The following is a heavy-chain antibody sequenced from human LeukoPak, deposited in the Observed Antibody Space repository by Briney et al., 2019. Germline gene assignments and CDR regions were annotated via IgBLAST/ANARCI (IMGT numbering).Heavy chain of an antibody. Sequence: KASETLSLTCTVSGYPISSGYYWGWIRQPPGKGLEWIGSIYHSGSTYYNPSLKSRVTISVDTSKNQFSLKLSSVTAADTAVYYCARGWRLRFPPSSYDYWGQGTLVTVSS. D-gene: IGHD5-12*01. V-gene: IGHV4-38-2*02. J-gene: IGHJ4*02. CDR3: ARGWRLRFPPSSYDY. CDR2: IYHSGST. CDR1: GYPISSGYY.